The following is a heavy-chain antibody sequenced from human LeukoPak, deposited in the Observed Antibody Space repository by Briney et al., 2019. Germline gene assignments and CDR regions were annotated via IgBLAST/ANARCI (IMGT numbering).Heavy chain of an antibody. CDR1: GFTFDDYA. D-gene: IGHD1-1*01. CDR2: ISWDSGSS. J-gene: IGHJ3*02. CDR3: VKDLRLDLHLDTFHI. Sequence: GRSLRLSCAASGFTFDDYAMHWVRQAPGKGLEWVSSISWDSGSSVYVDSVKGRFTISRDNAKNSLYLQMDSLTPEDSALYYCVKDLRLDLHLDTFHIWGRGTRVTVSS. V-gene: IGHV3-9*01.